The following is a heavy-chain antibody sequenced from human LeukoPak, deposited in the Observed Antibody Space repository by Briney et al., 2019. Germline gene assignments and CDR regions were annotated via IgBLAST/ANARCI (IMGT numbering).Heavy chain of an antibody. CDR1: GFTFSSYG. V-gene: IGHV3-30*03. J-gene: IGHJ4*02. CDR3: ARALSGSYYGPFDY. D-gene: IGHD1-26*01. Sequence: GRSLRLSCAASGFTFSSYGMHWVRQAPGKGLEWVAVISYDGSNKYYADSVKGRFTISRDNSKNTLYLQMGSLRAEDMAVYYCARALSGSYYGPFDYWGQGTLVTVSS. CDR2: ISYDGSNK.